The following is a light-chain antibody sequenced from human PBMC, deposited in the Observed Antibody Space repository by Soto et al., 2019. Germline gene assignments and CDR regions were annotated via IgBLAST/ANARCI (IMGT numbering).Light chain of an antibody. CDR1: SSDVGSYNL. CDR3: CSYAGSVV. J-gene: IGLJ2*01. CDR2: EVS. V-gene: IGLV2-23*02. Sequence: QSVLTQPASVSGSPGQSITISCTGTSSDVGSYNLVSWYQQHPGKAPKLMIYEVSKRPSVGSNRFSGSKSGNTASLTISGLQAEDEADYYCCSYAGSVVFGGGTKLTVL.